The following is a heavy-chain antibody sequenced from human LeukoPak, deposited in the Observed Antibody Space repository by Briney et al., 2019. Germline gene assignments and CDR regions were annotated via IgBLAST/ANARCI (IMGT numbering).Heavy chain of an antibody. V-gene: IGHV3-30-3*01. J-gene: IGHJ4*02. CDR1: GFTFSAYP. Sequence: GSLRLSCAASGFTFSAYPMHWVRQSPGKGLEWVAVVSYNGNNKYYTDSVKGRFTISRDNSKNALYLQMNSLRAEDTAVYFCARGIYCTVSGCGDYFDYWGQGTLVTVSS. CDR3: ARGIYCTVSGCGDYFDY. D-gene: IGHD2-8*02. CDR2: VSYNGNNK.